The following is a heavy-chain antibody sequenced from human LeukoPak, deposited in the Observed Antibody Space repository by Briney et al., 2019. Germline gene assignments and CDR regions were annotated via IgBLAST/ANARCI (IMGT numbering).Heavy chain of an antibody. CDR2: INSDGSST. D-gene: IGHD3-22*01. J-gene: IGHJ4*02. CDR1: GFTFSSYW. Sequence: GGSLRLSRAASGFTFSSYWMHWVRQAPGKGLVWVSRINSDGSSTSYADSVKGRFTISRDNAKNTLYLQMNSLRAEDTAVYYCARDRGSTYYYDSSGLDWGQRTLVTVSS. V-gene: IGHV3-74*01. CDR3: ARDRGSTYYYDSSGLD.